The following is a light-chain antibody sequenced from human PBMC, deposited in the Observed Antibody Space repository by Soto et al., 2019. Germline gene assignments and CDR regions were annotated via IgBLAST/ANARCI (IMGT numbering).Light chain of an antibody. CDR2: AAS. V-gene: IGKV1-8*01. J-gene: IGKJ4*01. CDR3: QQDYSYADA. Sequence: AIRMTQSPSSFSASTGDRVTITCRASQGISSYLAWYQQKPGKAPKLLIYAASTLQSGVPSRFSGSGSGTDLTLTISCLQSEDFATYCCQQDYSYADAFGGGSKV. CDR1: QGISSY.